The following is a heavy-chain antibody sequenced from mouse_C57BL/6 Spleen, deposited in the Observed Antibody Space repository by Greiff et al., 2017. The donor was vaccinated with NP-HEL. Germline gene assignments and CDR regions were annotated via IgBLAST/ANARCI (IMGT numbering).Heavy chain of an antibody. CDR2: INPNNGGT. CDR1: GYTFTDYY. V-gene: IGHV1-26*01. CDR3: ARWDYGMDY. Sequence: VQLQQSGPELVKPGASVKISCKASGYTFTDYYMNWVKQSHGKSLEWIGDINPNNGGTSYNQKFKGKATLTVDKSSSTAYMELRSLTSEDSAVYYCARWDYGMDYWGQGTSVTVSS. J-gene: IGHJ4*01.